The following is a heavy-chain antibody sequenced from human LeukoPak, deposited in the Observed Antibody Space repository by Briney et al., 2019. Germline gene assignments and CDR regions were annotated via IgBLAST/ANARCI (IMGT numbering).Heavy chain of an antibody. J-gene: IGHJ3*02. CDR3: ARIRDGYNDAYDI. Sequence: ASVKVSCKASGYTFTNYYIHWVRQAPGQGLEWMGLINPGGDNTDYAQNFQGRVTMTRDTSTSTVYMGLSSLRSEDTAVYYCARIRDGYNDAYDIWGQGTVVTVSS. CDR1: GYTFTNYY. D-gene: IGHD5-24*01. V-gene: IGHV1-46*01. CDR2: INPGGDNT.